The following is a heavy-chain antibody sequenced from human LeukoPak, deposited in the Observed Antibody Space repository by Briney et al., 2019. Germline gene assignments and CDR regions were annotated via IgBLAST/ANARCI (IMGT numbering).Heavy chain of an antibody. D-gene: IGHD2-15*01. CDR2: ISNIDSYI. CDR3: ARDREGYCSGGSCGGYYFDY. Sequence: GGSLRLSCAASGFTFSSYSMNWVRQAPGKGLEWVSSISNIDSYIYHADSVKGRFTTSRDNAKNSLYLQMNSLRAEDTAVYYCARDREGYCSGGSCGGYYFDYWGQGALVTVSS. J-gene: IGHJ4*02. V-gene: IGHV3-21*01. CDR1: GFTFSSYS.